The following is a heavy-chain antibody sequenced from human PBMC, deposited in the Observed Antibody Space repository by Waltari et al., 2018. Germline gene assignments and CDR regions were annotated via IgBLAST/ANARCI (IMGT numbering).Heavy chain of an antibody. D-gene: IGHD6-19*01. V-gene: IGHV3-15*01. Sequence: GFTFSNAWMSWVRQAPGKGLEWVGRIKSKTDGGTTDYAAPVKGRFTISRDDSKNTLYLQMNSLKTEDTAVYYCTTDAGYSSAWDYWGQGTLVTVSS. CDR2: IKSKTDGGTT. J-gene: IGHJ4*02. CDR3: TTDAGYSSAWDY. CDR1: GFTFSNAW.